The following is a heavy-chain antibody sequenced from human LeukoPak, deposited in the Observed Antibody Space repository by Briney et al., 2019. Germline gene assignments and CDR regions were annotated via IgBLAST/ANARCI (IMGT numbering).Heavy chain of an antibody. D-gene: IGHD5-24*01. Sequence: PSETLSLTCTVSGGSISSYYWNWIRQPAGKGLEWIGRIYTSGSTYYNPSLKSRAIISVDKSKNQFSLRLSPVTAADTAVYYCARDLGDGYNRDWFDPWGQGTLVTVSS. CDR1: GGSISSYY. V-gene: IGHV4-4*07. CDR2: IYTSGST. CDR3: ARDLGDGYNRDWFDP. J-gene: IGHJ5*02.